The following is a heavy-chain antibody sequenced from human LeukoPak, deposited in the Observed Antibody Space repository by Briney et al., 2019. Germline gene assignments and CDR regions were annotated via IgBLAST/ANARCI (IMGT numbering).Heavy chain of an antibody. CDR2: ITFSGGT. J-gene: IGHJ5*02. Sequence: PSETLSLTCTVSGASISSSNWNWIRQAPGKGLEWIGYITFSGGTNYNPSLGSRATISLDMSKNQFSLKLTSVTAADTAIYYCARDSVYATNWYDPWGQGTLVTVSS. D-gene: IGHD2-8*01. CDR3: ARDSVYATNWYDP. CDR1: GASISSSN. V-gene: IGHV4-59*01.